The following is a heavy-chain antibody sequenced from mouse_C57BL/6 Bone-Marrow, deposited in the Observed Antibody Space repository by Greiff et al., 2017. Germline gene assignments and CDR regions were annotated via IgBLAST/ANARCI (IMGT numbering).Heavy chain of an antibody. D-gene: IGHD2-2*01. CDR1: GYTFTSYC. CDR3: ARVWLTTWGAMDY. CDR2: IHPNSGST. V-gene: IGHV1-64*01. Sequence: VQLQQPGAELVKPGASVKLSCKASGYTFTSYCMHWVKQRPGQGLEWIGMIHPNSGSTNDNKKFKSKATLTVDKSSSTAYMQLIGLTSEDSAVYEGARVWLTTWGAMDYWGQGTAVTVS. J-gene: IGHJ4*01.